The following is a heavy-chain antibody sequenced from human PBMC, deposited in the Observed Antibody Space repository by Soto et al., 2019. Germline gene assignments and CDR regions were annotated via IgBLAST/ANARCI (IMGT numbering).Heavy chain of an antibody. D-gene: IGHD3-10*01. CDR3: ATDSMVRGIIIPT. Sequence: EVQLLESGGVLVQPGGSLRLSCAASGFIFSSYAMSWVRQAPGKGLEWVSAISGSGDSTYYADSLKGRFTISRDNSKNTLYLQMNSLRAEDTAVYYCATDSMVRGIIIPTWGQGTLVTVSS. V-gene: IGHV3-23*01. CDR2: ISGSGDST. CDR1: GFIFSSYA. J-gene: IGHJ5*02.